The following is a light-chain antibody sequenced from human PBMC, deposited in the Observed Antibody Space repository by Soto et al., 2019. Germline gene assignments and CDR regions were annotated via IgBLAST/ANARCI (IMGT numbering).Light chain of an antibody. CDR2: AAS. CDR3: QQSTYWPPIT. J-gene: IGKJ5*01. Sequence: EIVMTQSLATLSVSPGERATRSCRASQSITRNLAWYQQKPGQAPRLLIYAASNRATGVPDRFSGSGSGTEFTLTISSLQSEDFAVYYCQQSTYWPPITFGQGTRLEIK. CDR1: QSITRN. V-gene: IGKV3-15*01.